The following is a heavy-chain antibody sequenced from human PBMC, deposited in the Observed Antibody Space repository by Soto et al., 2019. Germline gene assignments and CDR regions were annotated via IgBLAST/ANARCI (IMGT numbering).Heavy chain of an antibody. J-gene: IGHJ6*02. Sequence: GASVKVSCKASGYTFTSYDINWVRQATGQGLEWMGWMNPNSGNTGYAQKFQGRVTMTRNTSISTAYMELSSLRSEDTAVYYCAREFRKWFGGSGYYYGMDVWGQGTTVTVSS. CDR1: GYTFTSYD. CDR2: MNPNSGNT. CDR3: AREFRKWFGGSGYYYGMDV. V-gene: IGHV1-8*01. D-gene: IGHD3-10*01.